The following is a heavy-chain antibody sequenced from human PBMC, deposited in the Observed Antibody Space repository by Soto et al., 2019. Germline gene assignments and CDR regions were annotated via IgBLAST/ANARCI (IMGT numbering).Heavy chain of an antibody. CDR2: IIPIFGTA. V-gene: IGHV1-69*13. CDR3: ARVGIAVAVGGLSYYGMDV. Sequence: SVKVSCKTSGGTFSSYAISWVRQAPGQGLEWMGGIIPIFGTANYAQKFQGRVTITADESTSTAYMELSSLRSEDTAVYYCARVGIAVAVGGLSYYGMDVWGQGNTVTVSS. J-gene: IGHJ6*02. CDR1: GGTFSSYA. D-gene: IGHD6-19*01.